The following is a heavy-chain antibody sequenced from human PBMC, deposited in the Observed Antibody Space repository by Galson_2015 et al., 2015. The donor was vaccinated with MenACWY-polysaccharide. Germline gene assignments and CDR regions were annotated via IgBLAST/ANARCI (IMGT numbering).Heavy chain of an antibody. J-gene: IGHJ4*02. Sequence: SLRLSCAASGFTFSNDWMSWVRQAPGKGLEWVARIKNKTDGGTTDYAAPVKGRFTISRDDAKNTLYLQMNSLKTEDTAVYYCTTDTDYDMLTGFSDYWGQGTLLTVSS. CDR1: GFTFSNDW. CDR3: TTDTDYDMLTGFSDY. CDR2: IKNKTDGGTT. D-gene: IGHD3-9*01. V-gene: IGHV3-15*01.